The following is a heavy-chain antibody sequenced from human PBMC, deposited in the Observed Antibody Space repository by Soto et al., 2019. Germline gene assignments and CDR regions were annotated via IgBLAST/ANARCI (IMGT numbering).Heavy chain of an antibody. CDR2: IYSGGGT. Sequence: EVQLVESGGGLLQPGGSLRLSCAASGFSVSNNYMSWVRQAPGKGLEWVSIIYSGGGTYYADSVKGRFTISRDNSKNTLYLQMNSLRAEDTAVYYCARGRVGVSSTDFQHWGQGTLVTVSS. CDR3: ARGRVGVSSTDFQH. D-gene: IGHD6-13*01. V-gene: IGHV3-53*01. CDR1: GFSVSNNY. J-gene: IGHJ1*01.